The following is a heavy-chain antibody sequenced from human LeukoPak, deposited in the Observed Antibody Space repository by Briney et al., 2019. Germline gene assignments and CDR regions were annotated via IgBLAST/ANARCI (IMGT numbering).Heavy chain of an antibody. D-gene: IGHD2-15*01. V-gene: IGHV3-21*01. CDR1: GSTFSSYS. Sequence: NPGGSLRLSCAASGSTFSSYSMNWVRQAPGKGLQWVSSISSTSRYIYYADSVKGRFTISRDNAENSVYLLMNSLRAEDTAVYYCATAGLYCSGGTCYSNHDYWGQGTLVTVSS. J-gene: IGHJ4*02. CDR3: ATAGLYCSGGTCYSNHDY. CDR2: ISSTSRYI.